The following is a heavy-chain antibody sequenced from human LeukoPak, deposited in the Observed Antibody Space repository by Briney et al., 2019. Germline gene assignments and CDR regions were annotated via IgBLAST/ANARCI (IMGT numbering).Heavy chain of an antibody. CDR3: ARARPYGDGY. CDR1: GFIFSYYA. Sequence: GGSLRLSCGASGFIFSYYAMNWVRQAPGKGLEWVSAISGSGGSTCYADSVKGRFTISRDNSKNTLYLQMNSLRAEDTAVYYCARARPYGDGYWGQGTLVTVSS. J-gene: IGHJ4*02. D-gene: IGHD4-17*01. V-gene: IGHV3-23*01. CDR2: ISGSGGST.